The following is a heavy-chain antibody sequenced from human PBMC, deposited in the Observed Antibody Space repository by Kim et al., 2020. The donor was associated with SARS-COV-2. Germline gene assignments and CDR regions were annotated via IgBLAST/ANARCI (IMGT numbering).Heavy chain of an antibody. D-gene: IGHD4-17*01. CDR2: ISWNSGSI. CDR3: AKDGNRVTTDPDYYYYGMDV. CDR1: GFTFDDYA. Sequence: GGSLRLSCAASGFTFDDYAMHWVRQAPGKGLEWVSGISWNSGSIGYADSVKGRFTISRDNAKNSLYLQMNSLRAEDTALYYCAKDGNRVTTDPDYYYYGMDVWGQGTTVTVSS. J-gene: IGHJ6*02. V-gene: IGHV3-9*01.